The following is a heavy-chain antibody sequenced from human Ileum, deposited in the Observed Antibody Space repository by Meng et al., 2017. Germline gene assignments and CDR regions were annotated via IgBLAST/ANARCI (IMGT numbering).Heavy chain of an antibody. J-gene: IGHJ3*02. V-gene: IGHV3-72*01. CDR2: AGNKANSHTT. Sequence: GGSLRLSCAASGFTFSDQYIDRVRQAPGKGLEWVGRAGNKANSHTTEYAASVKGRFIISRDDANYSLYLHMNSLKTEDTAVYYCTRGYSGIDIYAFDIWGRGTMVTVSS. D-gene: IGHD5-12*01. CDR1: GFTFSDQY. CDR3: TRGYSGIDIYAFDI.